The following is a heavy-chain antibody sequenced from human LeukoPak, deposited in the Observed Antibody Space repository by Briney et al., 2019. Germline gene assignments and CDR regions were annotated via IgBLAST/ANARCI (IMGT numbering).Heavy chain of an antibody. CDR2: INTDGSST. D-gene: IGHD1-26*01. Sequence: PGGSLRLSCAASGFTFSSYWMHWVRQAPGKGLVWVSRINTDGSSTNYADSVKGRFTISRDNAKNTLYLQMNSLRAEDTAVYYCARTASYSGSYYGYFQHWGQGTLVTVSS. V-gene: IGHV3-74*01. CDR1: GFTFSSYW. J-gene: IGHJ1*01. CDR3: ARTASYSGSYYGYFQH.